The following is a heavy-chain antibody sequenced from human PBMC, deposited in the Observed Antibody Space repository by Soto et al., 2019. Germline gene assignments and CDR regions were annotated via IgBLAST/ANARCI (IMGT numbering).Heavy chain of an antibody. CDR2: IYYSGST. Sequence: WILKNQGKGLEWIGYIYYSGSTNYNPSLKSRVTISVDTSKNQFSLKLSSVTAADTAVYYCARELGYCSGGSCYDAFDIWGQGTMVTVSS. V-gene: IGHV4-59*01. J-gene: IGHJ3*02. CDR3: ARELGYCSGGSCYDAFDI. D-gene: IGHD2-15*01.